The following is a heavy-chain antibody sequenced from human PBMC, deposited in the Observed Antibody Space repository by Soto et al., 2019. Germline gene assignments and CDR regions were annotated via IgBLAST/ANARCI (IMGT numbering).Heavy chain of an antibody. V-gene: IGHV1-18*01. CDR1: GYTFTSYG. D-gene: IGHD3-22*01. CDR3: ARLRLAGDSSGYYSRWWFDP. CDR2: ISAYNGNT. Sequence: ASVKVSCTASGYTFTSYGISWVRQAPGQGLEWMGWISAYNGNTNYAQKLQGRVTMTTDTSTSTAYMELRSLRSDDTAVYYCARLRLAGDSSGYYSRWWFDPWGQGTLVTVSS. J-gene: IGHJ5*02.